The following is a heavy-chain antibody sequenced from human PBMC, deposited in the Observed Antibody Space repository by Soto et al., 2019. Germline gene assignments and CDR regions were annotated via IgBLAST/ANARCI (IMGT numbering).Heavy chain of an antibody. D-gene: IGHD4-17*01. CDR1: GGSISSYY. J-gene: IGHJ3*02. V-gene: IGHV4-4*07. Sequence: PSETLSLTCTVSGGSISSYYWSWIRQPAGKGLEWIGRIYTSGSTNYNPSLKSRVTMSVDTSKNQFSLKLSSVTAEDTAVYYCARGANDYGDFDDAFDIWGQGTMVTVSS. CDR2: IYTSGST. CDR3: ARGANDYGDFDDAFDI.